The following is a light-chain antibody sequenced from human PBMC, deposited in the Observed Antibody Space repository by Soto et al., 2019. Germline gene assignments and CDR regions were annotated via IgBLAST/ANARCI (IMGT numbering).Light chain of an antibody. V-gene: IGKV1-8*01. Sequence: IQMTQSPSSLSASVGDRVTITCRASQGISSYLAWYQQKPGNAPTLLIYAASTLQSGVPSRFSGSGSGTDFTLTISCLQSEDFATYYCQQYYSYPITFGQGTRLEIK. J-gene: IGKJ5*01. CDR1: QGISSY. CDR3: QQYYSYPIT. CDR2: AAS.